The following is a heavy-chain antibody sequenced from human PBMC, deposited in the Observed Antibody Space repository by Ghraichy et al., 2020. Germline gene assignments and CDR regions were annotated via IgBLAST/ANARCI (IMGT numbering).Heavy chain of an antibody. Sequence: LSLTCAASGFTFSPYGMNWVRQAPGEGLEWVSGISGGGETIYYADTVKGRFTISRDNFKNTVYLQINNLSVEDTAVYYCAKGSGFSTGWWVDYFEYWGQGTLVTVSS. CDR2: ISGGGETI. CDR3: AKGSGFSTGWWVDYFEY. V-gene: IGHV3-23*01. CDR1: GFTFSPYG. J-gene: IGHJ4*02. D-gene: IGHD6-19*01.